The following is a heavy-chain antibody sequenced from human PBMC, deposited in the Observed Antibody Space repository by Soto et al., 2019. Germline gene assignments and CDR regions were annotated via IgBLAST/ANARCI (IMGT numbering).Heavy chain of an antibody. D-gene: IGHD2-15*01. CDR2: IYYSGST. CDR3: ARAARYYFNY. Sequence: SETLSLTCTVSGGSISSYYWSWIRQPPGKGLEWIGYIYYSGSTNYNPSLKSRVTISVDTSKNQFSLKLSSVTAADTAVYYCARAARYYFNYWGQGTLVTVSS. V-gene: IGHV4-59*08. CDR1: GGSISSYY. J-gene: IGHJ4*02.